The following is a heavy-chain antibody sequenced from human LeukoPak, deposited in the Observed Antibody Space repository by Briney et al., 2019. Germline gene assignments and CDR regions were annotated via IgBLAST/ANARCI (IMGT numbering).Heavy chain of an antibody. CDR2: TYYRSKWYN. J-gene: IGHJ6*03. D-gene: IGHD5-24*01. Sequence: SQTLSLTCAISGDSVSSNSAAWNWIRQSPSRGLEWLGRTYYRSKWYNDYAVSVKSRITINPDTSKNQFSLQLSSVTAADTAVYYCARAYVEMATITYYYYYMDVWGKGTTVTVSS. V-gene: IGHV6-1*01. CDR3: ARAYVEMATITYYYYYMDV. CDR1: GDSVSSNSAA.